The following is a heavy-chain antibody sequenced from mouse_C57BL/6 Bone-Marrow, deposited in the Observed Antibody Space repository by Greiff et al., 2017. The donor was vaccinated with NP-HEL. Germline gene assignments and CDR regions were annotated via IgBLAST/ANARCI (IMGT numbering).Heavy chain of an antibody. CDR3: ARRRYDYDGYAMDY. J-gene: IGHJ4*01. D-gene: IGHD2-4*01. CDR1: GFTFSDYG. V-gene: IGHV5-17*01. CDR2: ISSGSSTI. Sequence: EVKLVESGGGLVKPGGSLKLSCAASGFTFSDYGMHWVRQAPEKGLEWVAYISSGSSTIYYADTVKGRFTISRDNAKNTLFLQMTSLRSEDTAMYYCARRRYDYDGYAMDYWGQGTSVTVSS.